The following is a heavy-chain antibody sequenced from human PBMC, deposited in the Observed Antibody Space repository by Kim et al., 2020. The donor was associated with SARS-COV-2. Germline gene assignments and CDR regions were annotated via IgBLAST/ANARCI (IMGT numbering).Heavy chain of an antibody. CDR1: GFTFTSFS. V-gene: IGHV3-21*01. J-gene: IGHJ5*02. CDR2: ITSSSRNI. Sequence: GGSLRLSCASHGFTFTSFSLHWVRQAPGKGLEWVSSITSSSRNIYYADSVKGRFTISKDNANKSLSLMMSSLRAEDTAVYYCARERRFWMLDRWGQGTLVSVSS. D-gene: IGHD3-3*01. CDR3: ARERRFWMLDR.